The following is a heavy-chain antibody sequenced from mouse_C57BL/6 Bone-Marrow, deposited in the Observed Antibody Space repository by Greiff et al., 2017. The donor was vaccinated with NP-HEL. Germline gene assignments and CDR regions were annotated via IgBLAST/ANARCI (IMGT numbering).Heavy chain of an antibody. D-gene: IGHD1-1*01. J-gene: IGHJ1*03. CDR3: ARHTTVWYFDV. CDR2: ISSGGSYT. Sequence: DVKLVESGGDLVKPGGSLKLSCAASGFTFSSYGMSWVRQTPDKRLEWVATISSGGSYTYYPASVKGRFTISRANAKNTLYLQMSSLKSADTGMYYRARHTTVWYFDVWGTGTTVTVSS. V-gene: IGHV5-6*02. CDR1: GFTFSSYG.